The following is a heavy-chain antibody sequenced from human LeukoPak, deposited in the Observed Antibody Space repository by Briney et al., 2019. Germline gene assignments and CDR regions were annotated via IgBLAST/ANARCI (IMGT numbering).Heavy chain of an antibody. V-gene: IGHV4-38-2*01. Sequence: SETLSLTCAVSGYSITSDYSVNIGHYWGWIRQPPGKGLEWIGSIYYSGSTYYNPSLKSRVTISVDTSKNQFSLKLSSVTAADTAVYYCARGVASFGIWSAVQRADMDVWGKGTTVTVSS. CDR1: GYSITSDYSVNIGHY. CDR3: ARGVASFGIWSAVQRADMDV. CDR2: IYYSGST. J-gene: IGHJ6*03. D-gene: IGHD3-3*01.